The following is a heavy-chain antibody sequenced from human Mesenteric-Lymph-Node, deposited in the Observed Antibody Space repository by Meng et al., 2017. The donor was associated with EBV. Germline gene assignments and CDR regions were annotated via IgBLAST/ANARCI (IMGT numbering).Heavy chain of an antibody. Sequence: VQLQESGPGLVKPSETLSLTCTVSGGSVSSGSYFWSWIRQPPGMGLEWIGYIYYSGSPNYNPSLNSRVTISVDTSKNQFSLKLGSVTAADTAVYYCATCSRRPSCWFDPWGQGTLVTVSS. CDR1: GGSVSSGSYF. V-gene: IGHV4-61*01. J-gene: IGHJ5*02. CDR3: ATCSRRPSCWFDP. CDR2: IYYSGSP. D-gene: IGHD2-8*01.